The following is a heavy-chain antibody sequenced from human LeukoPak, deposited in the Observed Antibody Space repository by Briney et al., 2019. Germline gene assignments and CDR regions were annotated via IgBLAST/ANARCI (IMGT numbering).Heavy chain of an antibody. D-gene: IGHD4-17*01. J-gene: IGHJ3*02. V-gene: IGHV3-21*01. CDR3: ARAVYGFDAFDI. CDR2: ISSSSSYI. CDR1: GFTFSSYS. Sequence: PGGSLRLSCAASGFTFSSYSMNWVRQAPGKGLEWVSSISSSSSYIYYADSVKGRFTISRDNAKNSLYLQMNSLRAEDTAVYYCARAVYGFDAFDIWGQGTMATVSP.